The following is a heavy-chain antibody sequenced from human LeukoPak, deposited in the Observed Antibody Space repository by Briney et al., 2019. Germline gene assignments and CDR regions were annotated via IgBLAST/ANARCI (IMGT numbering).Heavy chain of an antibody. D-gene: IGHD3-9*01. Sequence: PGGSLRLSCAASGCTISSYAIHWVRQPPGKGLEWVAIISYDGTNKNYAEAVRGRFTISRDNSKNTLYLQMNSLRAEDTAVYYWARDFGWLSGFDKWGQGTLVSVSS. J-gene: IGHJ4*02. CDR1: GCTISSYA. V-gene: IGHV3-30-3*01. CDR2: ISYDGTNK. CDR3: ARDFGWLSGFDK.